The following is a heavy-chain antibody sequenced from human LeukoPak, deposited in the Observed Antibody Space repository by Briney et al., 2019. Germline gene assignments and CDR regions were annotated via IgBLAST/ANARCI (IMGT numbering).Heavy chain of an antibody. CDR1: GYSFTSYW. J-gene: IGHJ5*02. V-gene: IGHV5-51*01. CDR3: ARSRYSSSSEFDP. CDR2: IYPGDSDT. Sequence: GESLKISRKGSGYSFTSYWIAWVRQMPGKGLEWMGIIYPGDSDTRYSPSFQGQVTISADKSISTAYLQWSSLKASDTGIYYCARSRYSSSSEFDPWGPGTLVTVSS. D-gene: IGHD6-6*01.